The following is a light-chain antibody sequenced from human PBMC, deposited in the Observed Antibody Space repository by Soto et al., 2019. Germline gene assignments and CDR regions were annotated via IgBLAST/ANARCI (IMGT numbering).Light chain of an antibody. V-gene: IGKV1-39*01. CDR1: QSIVTY. CDR2: AAS. CDR3: KQSYSTPPWT. Sequence: DIQMTQSPSSLSASVGDRVTITCRASQSIVTYLNWYLQKPGKAPKLLIYAASNLQSGVQSRFSGSGSGTDFNLTISSLQTEDFATYFCKQSYSTPPWTFGQGTKVEIK. J-gene: IGKJ1*01.